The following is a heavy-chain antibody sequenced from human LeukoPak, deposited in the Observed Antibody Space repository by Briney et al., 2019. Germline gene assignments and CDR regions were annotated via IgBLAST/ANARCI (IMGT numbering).Heavy chain of an antibody. D-gene: IGHD6-13*01. CDR2: ISSNGGST. Sequence: GGSLRLSCAASGFTVSSNYMSWVRQAPGKGLEYVSAISSNGGSTYYADSVKGRFTISRDNSKNTLYLQMSSLRAEDTAVYYCVKAGASSSWEVYYYYYGMDVWGQGTTVTVSS. J-gene: IGHJ6*02. CDR3: VKAGASSSWEVYYYYYGMDV. CDR1: GFTVSSNY. V-gene: IGHV3-64D*09.